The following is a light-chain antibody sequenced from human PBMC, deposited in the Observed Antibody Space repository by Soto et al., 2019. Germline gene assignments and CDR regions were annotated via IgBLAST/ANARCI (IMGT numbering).Light chain of an antibody. CDR2: EVS. CDR3: CPYGGSYV. Sequence: QSVLTQPASVSGSPGQSITISCTGTSSDVGSYNLVSWYQQHPGKAPKVMIYEVSKRPSGVSNRFSGSKSGNTASLTISGLQAGDEADYYSCPYGGSYVFGTGTRVTVL. CDR1: SSDVGSYNL. J-gene: IGLJ1*01. V-gene: IGLV2-23*02.